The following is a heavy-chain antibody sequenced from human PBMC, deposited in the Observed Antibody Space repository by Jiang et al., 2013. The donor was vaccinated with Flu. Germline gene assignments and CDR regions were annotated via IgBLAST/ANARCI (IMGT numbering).Heavy chain of an antibody. CDR2: IYYSGST. V-gene: IGHV4-39*07. CDR3: ARVGQEDSSSWYEDYYYGMDV. J-gene: IGHJ6*02. D-gene: IGHD6-13*01. CDR1: GGSISSSSYY. Sequence: TLSLTCTVSGGSISSSSYYWGWIRQPPRKGLEWIGSIYYSGSTYYNPSLKSRVTISVDTSKNQFSLKLSSVTAADTAVYYCARVGQEDSSSWYEDYYYGMDVWGQG.